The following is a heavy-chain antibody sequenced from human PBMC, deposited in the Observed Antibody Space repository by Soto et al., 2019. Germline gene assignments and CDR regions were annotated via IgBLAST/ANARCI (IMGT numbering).Heavy chain of an antibody. CDR2: INPSGGST. J-gene: IGHJ6*02. D-gene: IGHD3-22*01. CDR1: GGTFSSYT. Sequence: ASVKVSCKASGGTFSSYTISWVRQAPGQRLEWMGIINPSGGSTSYAQKFQGRVTMTRDTSTSTVYMELSSLRSEDTAVYYCARADYYDSSGPPQGGMDVWGQGTTVTVSS. V-gene: IGHV1-46*03. CDR3: ARADYYDSSGPPQGGMDV.